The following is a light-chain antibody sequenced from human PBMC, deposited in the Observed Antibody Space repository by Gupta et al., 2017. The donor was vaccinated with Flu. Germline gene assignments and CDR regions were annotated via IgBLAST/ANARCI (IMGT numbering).Light chain of an antibody. CDR2: AAC. CDR1: QSVSSSY. V-gene: IGKV3-20*01. CDR3: QHKDSSTFS. J-gene: IGKJ2*03. Sequence: EIVLTQSPGTLSFSPGERATLSCRASQSVSSSYLAWYQQRPGQAPLLLIYAACTRATGLPDRFSGSGSGTEFTLTISRREPEDFAVYSCQHKDSSTFSFGQGTKLDIK.